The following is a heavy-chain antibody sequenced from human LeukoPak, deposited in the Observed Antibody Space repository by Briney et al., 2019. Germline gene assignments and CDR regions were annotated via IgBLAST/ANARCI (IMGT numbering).Heavy chain of an antibody. J-gene: IGHJ3*02. CDR1: GCSISSGDYY. V-gene: IGHV4-30-4*08. CDR2: INYSAST. D-gene: IGHD3-22*01. CDR3: ARDSSGYYFDI. Sequence: SQTLSLTCTVSGCSISSGDYYWSWNRQPPGKDLEWIGYINYSASTYYNPSLKSRITISVDTSKNQFSLKLSSVTAADTAVYYCARDSSGYYFDIWGQGTMVTVSS.